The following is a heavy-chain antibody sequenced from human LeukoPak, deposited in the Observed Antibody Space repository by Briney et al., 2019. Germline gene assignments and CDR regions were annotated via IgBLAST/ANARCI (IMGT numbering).Heavy chain of an antibody. CDR2: IVVGSGNT. J-gene: IGHJ6*03. D-gene: IGHD6-19*01. CDR3: AADYSRWPFYYMDG. V-gene: IGHV1-58*02. Sequence: GASVKVSCKASGFTFTSSAMQWVRQARGQRLEWIGWIVVGSGNTNYAQKFQERVTITRDMSTSTAYMELSSLRSEDTAVYYCAADYSRWPFYYMDGWGKGTTVTVSS. CDR1: GFTFTSSA.